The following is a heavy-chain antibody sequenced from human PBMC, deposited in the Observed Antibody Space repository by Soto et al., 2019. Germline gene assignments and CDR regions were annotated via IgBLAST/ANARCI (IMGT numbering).Heavy chain of an antibody. J-gene: IGHJ6*02. D-gene: IGHD3-3*01. CDR2: IIPIFGTA. Sequence: GASVKVSCKASGGTFSSYAISWVRQAPGQGLEWMGGIIPIFGTANYAQKFQGRVTITADESTSTAYMELSSLRSEDTAVYYCARAYDFWSGFLGYGMVVWGQGTTVTVSS. CDR3: ARAYDFWSGFLGYGMVV. CDR1: GGTFSSYA. V-gene: IGHV1-69*13.